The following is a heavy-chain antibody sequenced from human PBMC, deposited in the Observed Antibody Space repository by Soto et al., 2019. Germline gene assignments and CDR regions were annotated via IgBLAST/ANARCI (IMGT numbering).Heavy chain of an antibody. CDR3: ARRYGGNFDY. D-gene: IGHD3-16*01. J-gene: IGHJ4*02. CDR2: IYYSGST. Sequence: SETLSLTCSVSGGSISSYYWSWIRQPPGKGLEWIGYIYYSGSTNYNPSLKSRVTISVNTSKNQFSLKLSSVTAADTAVYYCARRYGGNFDYWGQGTLVTVSS. CDR1: GGSISSYY. V-gene: IGHV4-59*01.